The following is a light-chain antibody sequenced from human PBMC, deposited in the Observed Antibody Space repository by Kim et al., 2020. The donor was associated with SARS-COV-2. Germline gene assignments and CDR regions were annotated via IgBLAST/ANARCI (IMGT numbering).Light chain of an antibody. CDR1: KLGDKY. CDR3: QAWDSSTDVV. J-gene: IGLJ2*01. CDR2: QDS. Sequence: VSPGQTASITCSGDKLGDKYACWYQQKPGQSPVLVIYQDSKRPSGIPERFAGSNSGNTATLTISGTQAMDEADYYCQAWDSSTDVVFGGGTQLTVL. V-gene: IGLV3-1*01.